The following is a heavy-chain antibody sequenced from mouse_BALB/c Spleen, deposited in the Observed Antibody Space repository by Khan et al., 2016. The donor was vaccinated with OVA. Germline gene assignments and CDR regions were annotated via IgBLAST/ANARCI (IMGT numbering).Heavy chain of an antibody. CDR3: ARIKKRVADYFDY. CDR1: GYTFTSYW. Sequence: QVQLQQPGAELVKAGASVKMSCKASGYTFTSYWMHWVKQRLGQGLEWFADTNPTNGRTYYTEKFKSKATLTVDKSSSSAYVLISDSTLETSAVYDCARIKKRVADYFDYWGQGTTLTVSS. CDR2: TNPTNGRT. D-gene: IGHD1-1*01. J-gene: IGHJ2*01. V-gene: IGHV1S81*02.